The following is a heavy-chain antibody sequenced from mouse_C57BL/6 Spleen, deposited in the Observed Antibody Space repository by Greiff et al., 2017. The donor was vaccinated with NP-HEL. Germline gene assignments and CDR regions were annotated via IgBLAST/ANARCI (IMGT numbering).Heavy chain of an antibody. J-gene: IGHJ2*01. Sequence: QVQLQQSGPELVKPGASVKISCKASGYAFSSSWMNWVKQRPGKGLEWIGRICPGDGDTNYNGKFKGKATLTADKSSSTAYMQLSSLTSEDSAVYFCARGLPHGFDYWGQGTTLTVSS. D-gene: IGHD3-1*01. V-gene: IGHV1-82*01. CDR3: ARGLPHGFDY. CDR1: GYAFSSSW. CDR2: ICPGDGDT.